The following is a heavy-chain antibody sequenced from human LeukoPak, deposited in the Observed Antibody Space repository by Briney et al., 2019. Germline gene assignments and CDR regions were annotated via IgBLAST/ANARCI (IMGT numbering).Heavy chain of an antibody. Sequence: SETLSLTCSVSGGSISSGSHYWGWIRQSPGKGLGWIGTIYYSGTTFYNPSLQSRVSISVDTSRNQFSLRLNSVTAADTAVYYCARRNDYDFWSGNQYYFDYWGQGTLVTVSS. J-gene: IGHJ4*02. CDR1: GGSISSGSHY. CDR2: IYYSGTT. V-gene: IGHV4-39*01. CDR3: ARRNDYDFWSGNQYYFDY. D-gene: IGHD3-3*01.